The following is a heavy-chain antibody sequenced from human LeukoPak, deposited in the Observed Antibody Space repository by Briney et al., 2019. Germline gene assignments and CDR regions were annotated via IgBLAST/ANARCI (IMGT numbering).Heavy chain of an antibody. Sequence: GGSLRLSCAASGFTFSSYDMHWVRQATGKGLEWVSAIGTAGDTYYPGSVKGRFTISRENAKNSLYLQMNSLRAGDTAVYYCARGYYDSSGYPMFGSWGQGTLVTVSS. CDR3: ARGYYDSSGYPMFGS. D-gene: IGHD3-22*01. V-gene: IGHV3-13*01. CDR2: IGTAGDT. J-gene: IGHJ4*02. CDR1: GFTFSSYD.